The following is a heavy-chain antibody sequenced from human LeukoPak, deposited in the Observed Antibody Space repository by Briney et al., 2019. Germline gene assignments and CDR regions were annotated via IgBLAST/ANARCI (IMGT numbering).Heavy chain of an antibody. CDR2: VSYSGNT. V-gene: IGHV4-59*01. D-gene: IGHD3-22*01. J-gene: IGHJ4*02. CDR3: ARGVGSGYTDD. Sequence: SETLSLTCIVSGDSITSYYWTWIRQPPGKGLEWIGFVSYSGNTNYNPSPKSRVTISLDTSRNQFSLKLNSVTAADTAVYYCARGVGSGYTDDWGQGTLVTVSS. CDR1: GDSITSYY.